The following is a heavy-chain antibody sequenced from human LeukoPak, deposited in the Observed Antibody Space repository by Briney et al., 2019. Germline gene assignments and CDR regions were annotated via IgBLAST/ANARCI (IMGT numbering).Heavy chain of an antibody. D-gene: IGHD3-22*01. Sequence: SETLSLTCTVSGGSISSYYWSWIRQPPGEGLEWIGYIYYSGSTNYNPSLKSRVTISVDTSKNQFSLKLSYVTAADTAVYYCARQDSSGYLDYWGQGTLVTVSS. J-gene: IGHJ4*02. CDR3: ARQDSSGYLDY. V-gene: IGHV4-59*08. CDR1: GGSISSYY. CDR2: IYYSGST.